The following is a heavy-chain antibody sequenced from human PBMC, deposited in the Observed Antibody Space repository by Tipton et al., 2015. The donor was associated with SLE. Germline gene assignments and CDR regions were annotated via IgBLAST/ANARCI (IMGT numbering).Heavy chain of an antibody. Sequence: TLSLTCAVSGYSISSGYFWGWIRQPPGKGPEWIGAIDHSGTTYYNPSLKSRVHISLDTSKNQFSLKLTSLTDADTAVFYCTRVSGPRGSFDYWGKGKRVNVSS. D-gene: IGHD3-10*01. J-gene: IGHJ4*02. CDR1: GYSISSGYF. CDR3: TRVSGPRGSFDY. CDR2: IDHSGTT. V-gene: IGHV4-38-2*01.